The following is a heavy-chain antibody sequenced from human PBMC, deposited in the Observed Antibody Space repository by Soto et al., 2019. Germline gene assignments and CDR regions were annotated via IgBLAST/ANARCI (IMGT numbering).Heavy chain of an antibody. J-gene: IGHJ3*02. CDR3: AGAGECCDYVGDVFGI. D-gene: IGHD3-16*01. CDR1: GYSFTSYW. CDR2: IYPGDSDT. V-gene: IGHV5-51*01. Sequence: EVQLVQSGAEVKKPGESLKISCKGSGYSFTSYWIGLVLQMTGKCLEWMGIIYPGDSDTRYIPSFQGQDTISADKSIGAAYLQCSSLKASDTAMYYCAGAGECCDYVGDVFGIWGQGPMVTVS.